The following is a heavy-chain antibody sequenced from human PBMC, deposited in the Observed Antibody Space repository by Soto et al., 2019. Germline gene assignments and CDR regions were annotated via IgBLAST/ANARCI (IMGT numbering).Heavy chain of an antibody. CDR1: GYTFTGYY. V-gene: IGHV1-2*04. CDR2: INPNSGGT. D-gene: IGHD6-13*01. Sequence: ASVKVSCKASGYTFTGYYMHWVRQAPGQGLEWMGWINPNSGGTNYAQKFQGWVTMTRETSIRKAYMELSRLRSDDTAVYYCARSSQFLIAAAGTEDGYYYMDVWGKGTTVTVSS. CDR3: ARSSQFLIAAAGTEDGYYYMDV. J-gene: IGHJ6*03.